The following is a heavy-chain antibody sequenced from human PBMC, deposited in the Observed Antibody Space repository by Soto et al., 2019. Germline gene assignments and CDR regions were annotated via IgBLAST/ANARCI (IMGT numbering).Heavy chain of an antibody. Sequence: SETLSLTCTVSGGSVSSGSYYWSWIRQPPGKGLEWIGYIYYSGSTNYNPSLKSRVTISVDTSKNQFSLKLSSVTAADTAVYYCARWVVVPAATIDYWGQGTLVTVSS. V-gene: IGHV4-61*01. CDR2: IYYSGST. CDR1: GGSVSSGSYY. J-gene: IGHJ4*02. CDR3: ARWVVVPAATIDY. D-gene: IGHD2-2*01.